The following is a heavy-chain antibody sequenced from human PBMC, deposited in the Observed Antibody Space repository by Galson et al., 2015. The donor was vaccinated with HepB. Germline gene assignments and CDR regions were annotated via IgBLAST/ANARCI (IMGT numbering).Heavy chain of an antibody. D-gene: IGHD6-13*01. CDR2: LYPTESA. CDR1: GFSITTNY. CDR3: ARAAHSYSSHDS. Sequence: SLRLSCAASGFSITTNYMNWVRQAPGKGLEWVSVLYPTESAKIADSVKGRFTISRDNTKNTLYLQMSNLRADDTAVYYCARAAHSYSSHDSWGQGTLVTVSS. V-gene: IGHV3-66*01. J-gene: IGHJ4*02.